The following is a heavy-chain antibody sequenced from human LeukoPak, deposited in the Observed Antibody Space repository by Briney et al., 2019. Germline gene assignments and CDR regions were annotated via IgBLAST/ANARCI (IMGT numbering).Heavy chain of an antibody. CDR3: AKDLRPDGVDNFNH. Sequence: GGSLRLSCAASGFNFNSYTMNWVRQAPGKGLQWVANILASGSPTYYADSVKGRFIISRDNSKNTVYLQMNSLRVEDTAIYYCAKDLRPDGVDNFNHWGQGILVTVSS. CDR2: ILASGSPT. V-gene: IGHV3-23*01. D-gene: IGHD2-8*01. J-gene: IGHJ4*02. CDR1: GFNFNSYT.